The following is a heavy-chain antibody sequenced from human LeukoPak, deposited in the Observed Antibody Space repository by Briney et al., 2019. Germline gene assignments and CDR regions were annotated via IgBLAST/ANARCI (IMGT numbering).Heavy chain of an antibody. J-gene: IGHJ6*03. V-gene: IGHV3-9*01. D-gene: IGHD6-19*01. Sequence: SSGDYYWSWIRQPPGKGLEWVSTINWNSGRMEYADSVKGRFTISRDNAKNSLYLQMNSLRDEDTALYYCAKDGQRRAVSVVTYMDVWGKGTTVTVSS. CDR3: AKDGQRRAVSVVTYMDV. CDR1: SSGDYY. CDR2: INWNSGRM.